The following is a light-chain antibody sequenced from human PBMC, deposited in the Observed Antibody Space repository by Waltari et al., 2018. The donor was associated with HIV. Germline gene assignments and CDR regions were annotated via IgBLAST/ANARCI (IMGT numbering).Light chain of an antibody. J-gene: IGLJ3*02. CDR1: ISDIGTYNL. CDR3: CSCAGGRSFVL. CDR2: EVY. Sequence: QSALTQPASVSGSPGQSITISCTGTISDIGTYNLVSWYQQYPGKAPKLLIYEVYKRASGVSDRFSGSKSGNTAFLTVAGVKVEDEAAYYCCSCAGGRSFVLFGGGTRLTVL. V-gene: IGLV2-23*02.